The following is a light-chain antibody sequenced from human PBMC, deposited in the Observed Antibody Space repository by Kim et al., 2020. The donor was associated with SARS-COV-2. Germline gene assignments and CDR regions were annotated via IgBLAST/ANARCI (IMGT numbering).Light chain of an antibody. CDR2: SNN. CDR1: SPNTGRNP. V-gene: IGLV1-44*01. J-gene: IGLJ2*01. Sequence: SVSTSCPGSSPNTGRNPVNWYQHLPRTAPPPLISSNNQRPSGVPDRFSGSKSGTSASLAISGLRSEDEADYYCSAWDDSLNGHVVFGGGTQLTVL. CDR3: SAWDDSLNGHVV.